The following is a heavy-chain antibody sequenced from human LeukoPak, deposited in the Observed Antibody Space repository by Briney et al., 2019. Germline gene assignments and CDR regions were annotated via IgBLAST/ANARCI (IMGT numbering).Heavy chain of an antibody. D-gene: IGHD2-2*03. Sequence: GGSLRLSCAASGFTFSSYAMNWVRQAPGKGLEWDSSISGSGETPYYADSLKGRFTISRDNFKNTLYLQMNSLRAEDTALYYCAKGADLDLVVVPAVRHWGQGTLVTVSS. CDR1: GFTFSSYA. CDR2: ISGSGETP. CDR3: AKGADLDLVVVPAVRH. V-gene: IGHV3-23*01. J-gene: IGHJ4*02.